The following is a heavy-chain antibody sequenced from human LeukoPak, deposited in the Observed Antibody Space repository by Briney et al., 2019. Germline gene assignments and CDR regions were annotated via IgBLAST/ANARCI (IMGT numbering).Heavy chain of an antibody. CDR3: ARRRYFDWLSPFDY. V-gene: IGHV4-34*01. D-gene: IGHD3-9*01. J-gene: IGHJ4*02. CDR2: INHSEST. CDR1: GGSFSGYY. Sequence: SETLSLTCAVYGGSFSGYYWSWIRQPPGKGLEWIGEINHSESTNYNPSLKSRVTISADTSKNQFSLKLSSVTAADTAVYYCARRRYFDWLSPFDYWGQGTLVTVSS.